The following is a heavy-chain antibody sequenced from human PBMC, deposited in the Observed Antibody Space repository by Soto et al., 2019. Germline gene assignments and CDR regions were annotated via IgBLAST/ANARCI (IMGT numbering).Heavy chain of an antibody. CDR1: GFTFSGSW. V-gene: IGHV3-74*01. D-gene: IGHD3-10*01. CDR2: INGDGSGT. CDR3: SRGIFGSGTANDY. Sequence: EVQLVESGGGLVQPGGSLRLSCAASGFTFSGSWMHWVRQAPGKGLVWVSRINGDGSGTSYADFVKGRFTISRDDAKNKLFLQMNGLRAEDTAVYDCSRGIFGSGTANDYWGQGTLVTVSS. J-gene: IGHJ4*02.